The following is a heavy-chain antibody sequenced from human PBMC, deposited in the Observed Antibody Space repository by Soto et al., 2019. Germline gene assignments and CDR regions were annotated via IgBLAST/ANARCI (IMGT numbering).Heavy chain of an antibody. CDR3: AKGFVSFGYFDY. Sequence: GSLRLSCAASGFTFSSFAMSWVRQAPGKGLEWVSAIGDNNDITSYADSVKGRLTISRDNSKNTLYLHMNSLGAEDTAVYYCAKGFVSFGYFDYWGQGTPVTVSS. V-gene: IGHV3-23*01. CDR2: IGDNNDIT. D-gene: IGHD3-16*01. J-gene: IGHJ4*02. CDR1: GFTFSSFA.